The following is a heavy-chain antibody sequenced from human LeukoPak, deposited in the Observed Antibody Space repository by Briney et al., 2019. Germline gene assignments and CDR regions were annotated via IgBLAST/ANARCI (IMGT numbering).Heavy chain of an antibody. J-gene: IGHJ4*02. CDR2: ISAVSNYI. Sequence: PGGSLRLSCAASGFTVSSNYMSWVRQAPGKGLEWVSSISAVSNYIYYADSVKGRFTISRDNSKNTLYLQMNSLRAEDTAVYYCARDLSYDFWSGLVYWGQGTLVTVSS. V-gene: IGHV3-21*01. CDR3: ARDLSYDFWSGLVY. CDR1: GFTVSSNY. D-gene: IGHD3-3*01.